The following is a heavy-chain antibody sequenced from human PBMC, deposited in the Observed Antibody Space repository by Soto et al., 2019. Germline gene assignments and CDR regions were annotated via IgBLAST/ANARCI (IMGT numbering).Heavy chain of an antibody. CDR1: GYTFTGYD. CDR3: ARDFRIAAPWGWFNP. V-gene: IGHV1-2*02. D-gene: IGHD6-13*01. CDR2: INPNSGGT. Sequence: ASVKVSCKASGYTFTGYDIHWVRQAPGQGLEWMGWINPNSGGTNYAQKFQGRVTMTRDTSISTAYMELSRLRSDDTAVYYCARDFRIAAPWGWFNPWGQGTLVTVSS. J-gene: IGHJ5*02.